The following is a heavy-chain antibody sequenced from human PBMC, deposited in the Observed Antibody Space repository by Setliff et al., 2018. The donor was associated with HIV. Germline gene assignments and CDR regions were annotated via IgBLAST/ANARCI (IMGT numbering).Heavy chain of an antibody. CDR2: IYYSGRT. CDR1: GGSISSSSYY. J-gene: IGHJ4*02. Sequence: PSETLSLTCTVSGGSISSSSYYWGWIRQPPGKGLEWIGSIYYSGRTYYNPSLKSRVTTSVEKSKNQFSLKLGSVTAADTAVYYSATMGRRGWFIDYWGQGTLVTV. CDR3: ATMGRRGWFIDY. D-gene: IGHD6-19*01. V-gene: IGHV4-39*01.